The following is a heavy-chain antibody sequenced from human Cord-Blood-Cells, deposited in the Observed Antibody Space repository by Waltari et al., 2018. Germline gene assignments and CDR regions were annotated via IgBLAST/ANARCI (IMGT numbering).Heavy chain of an antibody. D-gene: IGHD2-21*02. V-gene: IGHV1-8*03. CDR3: LYCGGDCYAFDI. CDR2: MNPNSGNT. J-gene: IGHJ3*02. CDR1: GYHFTGSD. Sequence: QVQLVQSGAEVTKPGASVKVSCKASGYHFTGSDINWVRQATGQWLEWMGWMNPNSGNTGYAQKFQGRVTITRNTSISTAYMELSSLRSEDTAVYYCLYCGGDCYAFDIWGQGTMVTVSS.